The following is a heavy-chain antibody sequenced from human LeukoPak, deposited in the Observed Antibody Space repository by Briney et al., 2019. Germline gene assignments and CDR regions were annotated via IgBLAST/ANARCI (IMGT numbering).Heavy chain of an antibody. CDR2: IYYSGST. V-gene: IGHV4-39*07. CDR1: GGSISSSSYY. Sequence: SETLSLTCTVSGGSISSSSYYWGWIRQPPGKGLEWIGSIYYSGSTYYNPSLKSRVTISVDTSKNQFSLKLSSVTAADTAVYYCARENYFDYWGQGTLVTVSS. J-gene: IGHJ4*01. CDR3: ARENYFDY.